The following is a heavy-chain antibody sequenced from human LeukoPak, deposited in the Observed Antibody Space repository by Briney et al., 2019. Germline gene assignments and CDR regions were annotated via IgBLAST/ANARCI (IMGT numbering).Heavy chain of an antibody. CDR1: GGSVSSYY. D-gene: IGHD2-21*02. CDR3: ARRIVVTATLSWFDP. V-gene: IGHV4-59*08. Sequence: SSETLSLTCTVSGGSVSSYYWSWIRQPPGKGLEWIGYIYYSGSTNYNPSLKSRVTISVDTSKNQFSPKLSSVTAADTAVYYCARRIVVTATLSWFDPWGQGTLVTVSS. CDR2: IYYSGST. J-gene: IGHJ5*02.